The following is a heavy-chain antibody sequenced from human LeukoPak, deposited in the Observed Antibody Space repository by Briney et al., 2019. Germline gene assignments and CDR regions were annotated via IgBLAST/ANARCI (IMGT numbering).Heavy chain of an antibody. D-gene: IGHD5-18*01. CDR3: ARLGDRTMVSYFDY. Sequence: PSETLSLTCTVSGDSISSSSYYWGWIRQPPGKGLEWIGSVYYSGNTYYNSSLKSRVTISVDPSKNQFSLTLRSVTDADTAVYYCARLGDRTMVSYFDYWGQGTLVTVSS. J-gene: IGHJ4*02. CDR2: VYYSGNT. CDR1: GDSISSSSYY. V-gene: IGHV4-39*01.